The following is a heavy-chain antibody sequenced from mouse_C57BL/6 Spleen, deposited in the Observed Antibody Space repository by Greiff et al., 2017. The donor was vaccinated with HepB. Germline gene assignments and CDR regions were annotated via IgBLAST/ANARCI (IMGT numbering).Heavy chain of an antibody. V-gene: IGHV1-9*01. CDR3: ARSYYDGYYGRGYYAMDY. D-gene: IGHD2-3*01. CDR2: ILPGSGST. CDR1: GYTFTGYW. Sequence: LVESGAELMKPGASVKLSCKATGYTFTGYWIEWVKQRPGHGLEWIGEILPGSGSTNYNEKFKGKATFTADTSSNTAYMQLSSLTTEDSAIYYCARSYYDGYYGRGYYAMDYWGQGTSVTVSS. J-gene: IGHJ4*01.